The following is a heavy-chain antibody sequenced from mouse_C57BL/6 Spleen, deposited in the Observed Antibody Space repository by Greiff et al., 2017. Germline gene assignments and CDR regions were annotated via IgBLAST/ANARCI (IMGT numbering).Heavy chain of an antibody. CDR1: GYAFSSSW. Sequence: QVQLQQSGPELVKPGASVKISCKASGYAFSSSWMNWVKQRPGKGLEWIGRIYPGDGDTNYNGKFKGKATLTADKSSSTAYMQLSSLTSEDSAVYFCARDGGYYGECAMDYWGQGTSVTVSS. D-gene: IGHD1-1*01. J-gene: IGHJ4*01. CDR2: IYPGDGDT. V-gene: IGHV1-82*01. CDR3: ARDGGYYGECAMDY.